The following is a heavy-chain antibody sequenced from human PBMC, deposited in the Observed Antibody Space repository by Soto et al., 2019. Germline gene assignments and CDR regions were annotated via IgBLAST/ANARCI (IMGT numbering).Heavy chain of an antibody. CDR3: AQRLIWSPFDWYLGWFDP. CDR1: GFSLSTSGVG. Sequence: QITLKESGPTLVKPTQTLTLTCTFSGFSLSTSGVGVGWIRQPPGRALEWLALIYWDDDKRYSPSLRSRLTITKDTSKSQVVLTLTNMDPVDTATYYCAQRLIWSPFDWYLGWFDPWGQGTLVTVSS. D-gene: IGHD3-9*01. J-gene: IGHJ5*02. V-gene: IGHV2-5*02. CDR2: IYWDDDK.